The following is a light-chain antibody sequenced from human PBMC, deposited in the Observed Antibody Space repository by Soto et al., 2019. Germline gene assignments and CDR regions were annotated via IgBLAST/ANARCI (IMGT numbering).Light chain of an antibody. J-gene: IGKJ1*01. V-gene: IGKV1-6*01. CDR2: AAS. CDR3: LEDYNCPWT. CDR1: QGIRND. Sequence: AIQMTQSPSSLSASVGDRVTITCRATQGIRNDLGWYQQKPGKAPKLLIYAASSLQSGVPSRFSGSGSGTDFTLTNSSLQPEDFATYYCLEDYNCPWTFGKGTKVEIK.